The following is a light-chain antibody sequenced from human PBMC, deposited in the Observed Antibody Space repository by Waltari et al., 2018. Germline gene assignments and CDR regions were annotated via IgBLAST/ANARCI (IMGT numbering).Light chain of an antibody. CDR2: EVS. CDR1: SSDVGSYNF. V-gene: IGLV2-23*02. CDR3: SSYAGGSTYV. Sequence: QSALTQPPSVSGSPGQSITISCTGTSSDVGSYNFVSSYQQHPVTAPKFMMYEVSKRPARVSDRFSGSKSGNTASLTVSGLQAEDEADYYCSSYAGGSTYVFGTGTKVTVL. J-gene: IGLJ1*01.